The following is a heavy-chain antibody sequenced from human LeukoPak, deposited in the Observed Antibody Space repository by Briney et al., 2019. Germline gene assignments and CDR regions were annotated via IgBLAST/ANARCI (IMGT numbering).Heavy chain of an antibody. J-gene: IGHJ5*02. V-gene: IGHV3-21*01. CDR1: GFTFSSYS. CDR3: ARDSPLWFDP. Sequence: GGSLRLSSAASGFTFSSYSMNWVRLAPGKALEWVSSISSSSSYIYYADSVKGRFTISRDNAKNSLYLQMNSLRAEDTAVYYCARDSPLWFDPWGQGTLVTVSS. CDR2: ISSSSSYI.